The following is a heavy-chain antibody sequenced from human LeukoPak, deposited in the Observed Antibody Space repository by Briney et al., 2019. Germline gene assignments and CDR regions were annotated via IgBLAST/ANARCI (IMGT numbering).Heavy chain of an antibody. CDR1: GFTFSSYG. CDR3: AKPSGSYYGSAFDI. Sequence: GRSLRLSCAASGFTFSSYGMHWVRQAPGKGLEWVAVISYDGSNKYYADSVKGRFTISRDNSKNTLYLQMNSLRAEDTAVYYCAKPSGSYYGSAFDIWGQGTMVTVSS. D-gene: IGHD1-26*01. J-gene: IGHJ3*02. V-gene: IGHV3-30*18. CDR2: ISYDGSNK.